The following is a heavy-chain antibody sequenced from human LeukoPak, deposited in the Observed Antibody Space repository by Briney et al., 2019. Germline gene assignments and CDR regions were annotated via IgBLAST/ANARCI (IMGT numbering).Heavy chain of an antibody. CDR3: AKTTTGYSSGRYPGWPVDY. V-gene: IGHV3-23*01. CDR2: ISGSGGIT. J-gene: IGHJ4*02. CDR1: GFTFSSYA. D-gene: IGHD6-19*01. Sequence: GGSLRLSCAASGFTFSSYASYWVRQAPGKGLEGVSGISGSGGITYFADPVKGRFTISRDNSKNTVYLQMNSLRVEDTAVYYRAKTTTGYSSGRYPGWPVDYWGQGTLVTVSS.